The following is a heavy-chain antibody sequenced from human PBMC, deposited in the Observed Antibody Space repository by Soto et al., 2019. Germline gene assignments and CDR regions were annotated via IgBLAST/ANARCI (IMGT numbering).Heavy chain of an antibody. J-gene: IGHJ5*02. V-gene: IGHV2-70*01. CDR1: GFSLSTSGMC. D-gene: IGHD6-13*01. CDR2: IDWDDDK. CDR3: ARMSPGIAAAGHNWFDP. Sequence: SGPTLVNPTQTLTLTCTFSGFSLSTSGMCVSWIRQPPGKALEWLALIDWDDDKYYSTSLKTRLTISKDTSKNQVVLTMTNMEPVDTATYYCARMSPGIAAAGHNWFDPWGQGTLVTVSS.